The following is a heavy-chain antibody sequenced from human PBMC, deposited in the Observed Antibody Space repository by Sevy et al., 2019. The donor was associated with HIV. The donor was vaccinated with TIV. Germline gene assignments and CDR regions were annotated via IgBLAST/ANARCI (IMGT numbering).Heavy chain of an antibody. Sequence: GGYLRLSCGASGFTFSNAWMTWVRQAPGKGLEWVGRIKSKSEGGTTHYAAPVKGRFTISRDDSKNTLYLQMNSLKSDDTAVYYCTNNRGYCIDRVCGEYFDSWGQGTLVTVSS. V-gene: IGHV3-15*01. CDR3: TNNRGYCIDRVCGEYFDS. CDR1: GFTFSNAW. D-gene: IGHD2-8*01. CDR2: IKSKSEGGTT. J-gene: IGHJ4*02.